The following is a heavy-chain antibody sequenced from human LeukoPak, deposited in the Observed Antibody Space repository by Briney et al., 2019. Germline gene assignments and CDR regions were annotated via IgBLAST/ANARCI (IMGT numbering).Heavy chain of an antibody. Sequence: SEALSLTCTVSGGSISSGGYYWSWIRQHPGKGLEWIGYIYYSGSTYYNPSLKSRVTISVDTSKNHFSLKLSSVTAADTAVYYCARIMGDYNILTGLYLNYNFDYWGQGTLVTVSS. J-gene: IGHJ4*02. CDR1: GGSISSGGYY. CDR2: IYYSGST. V-gene: IGHV4-31*03. CDR3: ARIMGDYNILTGLYLNYNFDY. D-gene: IGHD3-9*01.